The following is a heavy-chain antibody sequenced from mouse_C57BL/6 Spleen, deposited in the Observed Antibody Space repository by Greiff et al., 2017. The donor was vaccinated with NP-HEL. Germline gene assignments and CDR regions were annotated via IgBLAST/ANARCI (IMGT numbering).Heavy chain of an antibody. V-gene: IGHV10-1*01. CDR1: GFSFTTYA. D-gene: IGHD1-1*01. CDR3: VRLYYYGKSYYAMDY. CDR2: IRSKSNNYAT. J-gene: IGHJ4*01. Sequence: EVKLQESGGGLVQPKGSLKLSCAASGFSFTTYAMNWVRQAPGKGLEWVARIRSKSNNYATYYADSVKDRFTISRDDSESMLYLQMNNLKTEDTAMYYCVRLYYYGKSYYAMDYWGQGTSVTVSS.